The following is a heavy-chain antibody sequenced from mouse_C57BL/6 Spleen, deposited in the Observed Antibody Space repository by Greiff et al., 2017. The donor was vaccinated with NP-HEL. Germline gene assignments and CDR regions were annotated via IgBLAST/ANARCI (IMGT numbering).Heavy chain of an antibody. Sequence: EVQLQQSGPELVKPGASVKISCKASGYTFTDYYMNWVKQSHGKSLEWIGDINPNNGGTSYNQKFKGKATLTVDKSSSTAYMELRSLTSEDSAVYYCVRGDYYGSSPWYFDVWGTGTTVTVSS. CDR3: VRGDYYGSSPWYFDV. J-gene: IGHJ1*03. V-gene: IGHV1-26*01. CDR2: INPNNGGT. D-gene: IGHD1-1*01. CDR1: GYTFTDYY.